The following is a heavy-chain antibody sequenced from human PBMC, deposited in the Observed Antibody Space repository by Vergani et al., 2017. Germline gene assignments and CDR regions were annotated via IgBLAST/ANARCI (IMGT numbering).Heavy chain of an antibody. CDR3: AKDSLYYYDSSGYYFNAFDI. V-gene: IGHV3-30*02. CDR2: IRYDGSNK. J-gene: IGHJ3*02. D-gene: IGHD3-22*01. Sequence: QVQLVESGGGVVQPGGSLRLSCAASGFTFSSSGMHWVRQAPGKGLEWVAFIRYDGSNKYYADSVKGRFTISRDNSKNTLYLQMNSLRAEDTAVYYCAKDSLYYYDSSGYYFNAFDIWGQGTMVTVSS. CDR1: GFTFSSSG.